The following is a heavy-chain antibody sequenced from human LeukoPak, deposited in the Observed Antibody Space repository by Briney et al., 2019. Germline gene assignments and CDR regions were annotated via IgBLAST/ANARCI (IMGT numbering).Heavy chain of an antibody. V-gene: IGHV4-39*01. CDR1: GGSISSSSYY. Sequence: SETLSLTCTVSGGSISSSSYYWGWIRQPPGKELEWIRSIYYSGSTYYNPSLKSRVTISVDTSKNQFSLKLSSVTAADTAVYYCARHHYDSSGYYHDAFDIWGQGTMVTVSS. CDR3: ARHHYDSSGYYHDAFDI. J-gene: IGHJ3*02. D-gene: IGHD3-22*01. CDR2: IYYSGST.